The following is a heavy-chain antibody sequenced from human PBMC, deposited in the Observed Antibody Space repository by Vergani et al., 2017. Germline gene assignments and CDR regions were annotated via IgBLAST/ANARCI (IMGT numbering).Heavy chain of an antibody. Sequence: EVQLVQSGAEVKKPGESLRISCKGSGYSFTSYWISWVRQMPGKGLAWMGRIDPSDSYTNYSPSFQGHVTISADKSISTAYLQWSRLKASDTAMYYCVTGTPVYYYRMDVWGQGTMVTVSS. V-gene: IGHV5-10-1*01. D-gene: IGHD1-7*01. CDR1: GYSFTSYW. CDR2: IDPSDSYT. J-gene: IGHJ6*02. CDR3: VTGTPVYYYRMDV.